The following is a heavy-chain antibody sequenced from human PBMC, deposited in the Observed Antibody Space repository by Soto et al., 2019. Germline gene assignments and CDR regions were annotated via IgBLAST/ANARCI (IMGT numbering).Heavy chain of an antibody. V-gene: IGHV4-38-2*01. CDR3: ARGGAPYNWFDP. D-gene: IGHD3-16*01. J-gene: IGHJ5*02. CDR1: GDSISSGYY. CDR2: IYHTGTT. Sequence: ETLSLTCAVSGDSISSGYYWAWIRQPPEKGLEWVASIYHTGTTNYNPSLKSRVTISVDTSKNQFSLKLRSVTSSDTAVYYCARGGAPYNWFDPWGQGTLVTVSS.